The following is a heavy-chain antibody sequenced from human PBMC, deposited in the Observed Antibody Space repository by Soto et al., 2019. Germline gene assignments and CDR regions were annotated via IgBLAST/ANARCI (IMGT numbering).Heavy chain of an antibody. CDR2: ISGSGGST. D-gene: IGHD2-2*01. CDR3: AKDQVVVVPAAMVDAFDI. V-gene: IGHV3-23*01. J-gene: IGHJ3*02. Sequence: GGSLRLSCAASGFTFSSYAMSWVRQAPGKGLEWVSAISGSGGSTYYADSVKGRFTISRDNSKNTLYLQMNSLRAEDTAVYYCAKDQVVVVPAAMVDAFDIWGQGTMVTVSS. CDR1: GFTFSSYA.